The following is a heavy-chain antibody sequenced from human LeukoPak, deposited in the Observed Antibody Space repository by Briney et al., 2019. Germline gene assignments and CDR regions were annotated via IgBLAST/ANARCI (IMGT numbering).Heavy chain of an antibody. V-gene: IGHV3-23*01. J-gene: IGHJ4*02. CDR2: ISGSGGST. Sequence: GGSLRLSCAASGFIFSSYWMSWVRQAPGKGLEWVSAISGSGGSTYYADSEKGRFTISRDNSKNTLYLQMNSLRAEDTAVYYCAKGSGPVRVYYFDYWGQGTLVTVSS. CDR1: GFIFSSYW. CDR3: AKGSGPVRVYYFDY. D-gene: IGHD5-12*01.